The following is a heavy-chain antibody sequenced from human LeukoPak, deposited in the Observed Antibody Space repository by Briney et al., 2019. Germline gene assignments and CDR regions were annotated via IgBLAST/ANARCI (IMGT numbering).Heavy chain of an antibody. CDR2: INPNSGGT. Sequence: VASVKVSCKASGYTFTGYYMHWVRQAPRQGLKWMGWINPNSGGTNYAQKFQGRVTMTRDTSISTAYMELSRLRSDDTAVYYCARVDYYDSIPDYWGQGTLVTVSS. V-gene: IGHV1-2*02. J-gene: IGHJ4*02. D-gene: IGHD3-22*01. CDR3: ARVDYYDSIPDY. CDR1: GYTFTGYY.